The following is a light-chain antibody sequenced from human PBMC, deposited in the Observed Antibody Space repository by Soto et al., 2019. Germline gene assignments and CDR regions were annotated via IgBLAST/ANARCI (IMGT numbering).Light chain of an antibody. CDR1: SSNIGSNT. CDR3: ATWDDSLNNVI. J-gene: IGLJ2*01. Sequence: QSVLTQSPSASGSSGQKVSISCSGSSSNIGSNTVNWYQLVPGTAPKLLIYSNDQRPSAVPGRFSGSKSGTSASLTISGLQSEHEADYYCATWDDSLNNVIFGGGTKLTVL. V-gene: IGLV1-44*01. CDR2: SND.